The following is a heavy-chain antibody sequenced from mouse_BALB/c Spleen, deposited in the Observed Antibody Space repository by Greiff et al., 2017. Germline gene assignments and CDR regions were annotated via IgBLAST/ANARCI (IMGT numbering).Heavy chain of an antibody. CDR3: ARPLYYDYDEAWFAY. J-gene: IGHJ3*01. Sequence: VQLQQSGPGLVKPSQSLSLTCTVTGYSITSDYAWNWIRQFPGNKLEWMGYISYSGSTSYNPSLKSRISITRDTSKNQFFLQLNSVTTEDTATYYCARPLYYDYDEAWFAYWGQGTLVTVSA. CDR1: GYSITSDYA. V-gene: IGHV3-2*02. CDR2: ISYSGST. D-gene: IGHD2-4*01.